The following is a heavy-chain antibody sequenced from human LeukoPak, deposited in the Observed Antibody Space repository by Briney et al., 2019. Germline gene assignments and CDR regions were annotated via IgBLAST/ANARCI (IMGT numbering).Heavy chain of an antibody. CDR1: GFTFSSYS. CDR2: ISSSSSYI. D-gene: IGHD2-15*01. Sequence: PGGSLRLSCAASGFTFSSYSMNWVRQAPGKGLEWVSSISSSSSYIYYADPVKGRFTISRDNAKNSLYLQMNSLRAEDTAVYYCARDSPGYCSGGSCYGLDYWGQGTLVTVSS. V-gene: IGHV3-21*01. J-gene: IGHJ4*02. CDR3: ARDSPGYCSGGSCYGLDY.